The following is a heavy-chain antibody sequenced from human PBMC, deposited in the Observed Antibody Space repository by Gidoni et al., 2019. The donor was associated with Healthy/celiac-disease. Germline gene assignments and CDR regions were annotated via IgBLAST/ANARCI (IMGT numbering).Heavy chain of an antibody. CDR1: GFTFSSYG. J-gene: IGHJ4*02. D-gene: IGHD3-22*01. CDR2: ISYDGSNK. Sequence: QVQLVESGGGVVQPGRSLRLSCAASGFTFSSYGMHWVRQAPGKGLEWVALISYDGSNKYYADSVKGRFTISRDNSKNTLYLQMNSLRAEDTAVYYCAKDRFTYYYDSSGYPQDHWGQGILVTVSS. V-gene: IGHV3-30*18. CDR3: AKDRFTYYYDSSGYPQDH.